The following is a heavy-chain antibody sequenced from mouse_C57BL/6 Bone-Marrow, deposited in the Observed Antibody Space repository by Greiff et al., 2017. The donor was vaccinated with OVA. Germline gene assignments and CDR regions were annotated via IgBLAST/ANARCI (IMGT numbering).Heavy chain of an antibody. D-gene: IGHD4-1*01. CDR1: GYTFTDYY. CDR3: ARWRDWDYFDY. Sequence: VKLVESGAELVRPGASVKLSCKASGYTFTDYYINWVKQRPGQGLEWIARIYPGSGNTYYNEKFKGKATLTAEKSSSTAYMQLSSLTSEDSAVYFCARWRDWDYFDYWGQGTTLTVSS. V-gene: IGHV1-76*01. J-gene: IGHJ2*01. CDR2: IYPGSGNT.